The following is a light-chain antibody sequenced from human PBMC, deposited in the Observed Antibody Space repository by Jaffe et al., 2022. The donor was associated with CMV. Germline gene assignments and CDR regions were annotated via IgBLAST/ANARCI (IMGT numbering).Light chain of an antibody. Sequence: DIVMTQSPDSLAVSLGERATINCKSSQSVLYSSSSKNCLAWYQQKPGQPPKLLIYGTSTREFGVPDRFSGSGSGTDFTLTISSLQAEDVAVYYCQQYYNAPFTFGPGTKVDIK. J-gene: IGKJ3*01. V-gene: IGKV4-1*01. CDR1: QSVLYSSSSKNC. CDR2: GTS. CDR3: QQYYNAPFT.